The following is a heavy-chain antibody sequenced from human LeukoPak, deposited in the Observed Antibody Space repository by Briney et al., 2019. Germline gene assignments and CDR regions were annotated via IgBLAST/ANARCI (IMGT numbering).Heavy chain of an antibody. D-gene: IGHD6-13*01. J-gene: IGHJ4*02. CDR2: ISSSSSYI. V-gene: IGHV3-21*01. Sequence: GGSLRLSCAASGFTFSSYSMNWVRQAPGKGLEWVSSISSSSSYIYYADSVKGRFTISRDNAKNSLYLQMNSLRAVDTAVYYCARDAGQQLAFDYWGQGTLVTVSS. CDR3: ARDAGQQLAFDY. CDR1: GFTFSSYS.